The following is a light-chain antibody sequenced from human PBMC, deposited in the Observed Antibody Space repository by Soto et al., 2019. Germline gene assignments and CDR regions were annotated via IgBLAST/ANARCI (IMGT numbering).Light chain of an antibody. CDR2: AAY. CDR3: QQYNDWPPIT. J-gene: IGKJ5*01. V-gene: IGKV3-20*01. CDR1: QSVADNY. Sequence: EIVLTQSPGTLSLSPGDRATLSCKAIQSVADNYLAWYQQKPGQAPRLLIYAAYRRAIGIPDTFSGSGSGTEFTLTISSLQSEDFAVYYCQQYNDWPPITLGQGTRLEIK.